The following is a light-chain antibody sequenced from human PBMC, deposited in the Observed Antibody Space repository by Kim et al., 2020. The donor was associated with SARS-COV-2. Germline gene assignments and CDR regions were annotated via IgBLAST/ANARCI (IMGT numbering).Light chain of an antibody. J-gene: IGKJ1*01. CDR1: RAITDD. CDR3: LQYSSYPRT. V-gene: IGKV1-17*01. Sequence: DIQMTQSPSSLSASVGDRVTITCWASRAITDDLGWYQHKPGRAPKRLIYAASNLHPGVPSRFSGSRSATEFTLTISSLLPEDSATHFCLQYSSYPRTFGQGTKVDIK. CDR2: AAS.